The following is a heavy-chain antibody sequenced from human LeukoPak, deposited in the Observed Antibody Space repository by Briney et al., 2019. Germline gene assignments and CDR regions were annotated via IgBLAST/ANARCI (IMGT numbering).Heavy chain of an antibody. CDR3: ANLLRWEPY. V-gene: IGHV3-30*18. J-gene: IGHJ4*02. CDR2: ISYDGSNK. CDR1: GFTFSSYG. Sequence: GGSLRLSCAASGFTFSSYGMHWVRQAPGKGLEWVAVISYDGSNKYYADSVKGRFTISRDNTKNTLYLQMNSLRAEDTAVYYCANLLRWEPYWGQGTLVTVSS. D-gene: IGHD4-23*01.